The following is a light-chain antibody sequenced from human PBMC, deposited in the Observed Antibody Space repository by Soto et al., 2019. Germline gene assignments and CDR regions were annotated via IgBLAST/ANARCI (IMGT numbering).Light chain of an antibody. CDR1: QSIRSY. Sequence: IQMTQSPSSLSSSLGDRVTITFLASQSIRSYLNWYHQKPGKAPKLLIYAAFSLQSGVPSRFSGSGSGTDFTLTISTLQPDDFATYYCQQSYSTPRTFGPGTKVDIK. CDR2: AAF. CDR3: QQSYSTPRT. V-gene: IGKV1-39*01. J-gene: IGKJ3*01.